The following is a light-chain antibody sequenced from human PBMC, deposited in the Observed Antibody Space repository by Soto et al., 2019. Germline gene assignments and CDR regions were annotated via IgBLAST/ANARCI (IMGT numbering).Light chain of an antibody. CDR3: QQFNSYRIT. Sequence: AIQLTQSPSSLSASVGDRVTITCRASQGISSALAWYQQKPGKAPKLLIYDASSLESGVPSRFSGSGSGTDFTLTISSLQPADFATYYCQQFNSYRITFGQGTRLEIK. CDR2: DAS. J-gene: IGKJ5*01. CDR1: QGISSA. V-gene: IGKV1-13*02.